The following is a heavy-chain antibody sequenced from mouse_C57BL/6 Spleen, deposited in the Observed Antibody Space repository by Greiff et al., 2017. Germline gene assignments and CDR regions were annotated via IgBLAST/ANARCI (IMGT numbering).Heavy chain of an antibody. CDR2: IDPEDGET. CDR1: GFNIKDYY. CDR3: ARGGVVEDYYAMDY. Sequence: VQLQQSGAELVKPGASVTLSCTASGFNIKDYYMHWVKQRTEQGLEWIGRIDPEDGETKYAPKFQGKATITADTSSNTAYLQLSSLTSEDTAVYYGARGGVVEDYYAMDYWGQGTSVTVSS. J-gene: IGHJ4*01. D-gene: IGHD1-1*01. V-gene: IGHV14-2*01.